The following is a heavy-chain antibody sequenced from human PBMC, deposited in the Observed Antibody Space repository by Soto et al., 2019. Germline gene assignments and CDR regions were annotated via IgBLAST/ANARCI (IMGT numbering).Heavy chain of an antibody. J-gene: IGHJ4*02. Sequence: GGSLRLSCAASGFTFSSYGMHWVRQAPGKGLEWVAVISYDGSNKYYADSVKGRFTISRDNSKNTLYLQMNSLRAEDTAVYYCAKDAIAAAGTSVDYWGQGTLVTVSS. CDR1: GFTFSSYG. CDR3: AKDAIAAAGTSVDY. D-gene: IGHD6-13*01. CDR2: ISYDGSNK. V-gene: IGHV3-30*18.